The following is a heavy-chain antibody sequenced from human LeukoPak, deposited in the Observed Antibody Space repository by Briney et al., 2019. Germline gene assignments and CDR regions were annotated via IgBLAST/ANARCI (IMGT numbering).Heavy chain of an antibody. CDR2: IKSKTDGGTT. J-gene: IGHJ4*02. D-gene: IGHD7-27*01. Sequence: GGSLRLSCAASGFTISNAWMSWVRQAPGKGLEWVGRIKSKTDGGTTDYAAPVKGRFTISRDDSKNTLYLQMNSLKTEDTAVYYCTTNSNWGSWYYFDYWGQGTLVTVSS. CDR3: TTNSNWGSWYYFDY. V-gene: IGHV3-15*01. CDR1: GFTISNAW.